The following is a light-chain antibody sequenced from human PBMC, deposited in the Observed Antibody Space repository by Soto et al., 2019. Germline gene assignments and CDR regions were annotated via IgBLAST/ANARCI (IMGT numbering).Light chain of an antibody. Sequence: QSALTQPASVSGSPGQSTTISCTGTSSDVGAYNYVSWYQQHPGTAPKLMLYDVSNRPSGVSNRFSGSKSGNTASLTISGLQAEDEADYYCSSFTSNTTLDVFGTGTKVTVL. J-gene: IGLJ1*01. V-gene: IGLV2-14*03. CDR2: DVS. CDR3: SSFTSNTTLDV. CDR1: SSDVGAYNY.